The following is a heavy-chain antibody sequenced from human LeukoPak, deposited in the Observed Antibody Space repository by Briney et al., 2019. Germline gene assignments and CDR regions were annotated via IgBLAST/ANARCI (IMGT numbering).Heavy chain of an antibody. D-gene: IGHD2-2*02. J-gene: IGHJ4*02. Sequence: GGSLRLSCAASGFTVSSNYMSWVRQAPGKGLEWVSVIYSGGSTYYADSVKGRFTISRDNSKNTLYLQMNSLRAEDTAVYYCARGRCSSTSCYTGGYYSDYWGQGTLVTVSS. CDR2: IYSGGST. CDR1: GFTVSSNY. CDR3: ARGRCSSTSCYTGGYYSDY. V-gene: IGHV3-53*01.